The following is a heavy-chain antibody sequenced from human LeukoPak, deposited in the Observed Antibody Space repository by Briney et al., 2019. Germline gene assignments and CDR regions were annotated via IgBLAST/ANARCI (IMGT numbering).Heavy chain of an antibody. J-gene: IGHJ6*02. Sequence: GGSLRLSCAASGFTFSSYSMNWVRQAPGKGLEWVASINHNGNVNYYVDSVEGRFTISRDNAKNSLYLQMSNLRAEDTAVYFCARGGGLDVWGQGATVTVSS. CDR3: ARGGGLDV. CDR1: GFTFSSYS. CDR2: INHNGNVN. V-gene: IGHV3-7*03. D-gene: IGHD3-16*01.